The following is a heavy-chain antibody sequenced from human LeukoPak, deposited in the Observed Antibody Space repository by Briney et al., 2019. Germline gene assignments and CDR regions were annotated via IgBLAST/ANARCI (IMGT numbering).Heavy chain of an antibody. J-gene: IGHJ4*02. CDR2: IYYSGST. D-gene: IGHD3-9*01. V-gene: IGHV4-31*03. Sequence: PSETLSLTCTVSGGSISSGGFYWSWIRQHSGKGLEGIGYIYYSGSTYYNPSLKSRVTISVDTSKNQFSLKLSSVTAADTAAYYCARVSLLGDILTSYYREFDYWGQATLVTVSS. CDR1: GGSISSGGFY. CDR3: ARVSLLGDILTSYYREFDY.